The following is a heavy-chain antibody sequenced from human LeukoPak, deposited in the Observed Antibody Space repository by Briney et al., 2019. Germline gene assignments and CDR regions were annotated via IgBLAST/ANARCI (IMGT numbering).Heavy chain of an antibody. CDR2: ISYIGTA. CDR3: AREGGSHRDFDF. D-gene: IGHD1-26*01. CDR1: GASISSYY. J-gene: IGHJ4*02. V-gene: IGHV4-59*01. Sequence: SETLSLTCTVSGASISSYYWGWSRHPPGKGREWLGYISYIGTADYNPSLKSRVTISVDTSKNHFSLKLSSVTAADTALYYCAREGGSHRDFDFWGQGILVTVSS.